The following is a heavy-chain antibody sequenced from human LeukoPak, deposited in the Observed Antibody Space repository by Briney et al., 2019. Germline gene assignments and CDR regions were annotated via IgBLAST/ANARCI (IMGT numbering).Heavy chain of an antibody. Sequence: SETLSLTCTVSGGSISSYYWSWIRQPPGKGLEWIGYIYYSGSTNYNPSLKSRVTISVDTSKNQFSLKLSSVTAADTAVYYCAREGVGITMRTPTYYFDYWGQGTLVTVSS. CDR3: AREGVGITMRTPTYYFDY. V-gene: IGHV4-59*01. CDR2: IYYSGST. D-gene: IGHD3-22*01. CDR1: GGSISSYY. J-gene: IGHJ4*02.